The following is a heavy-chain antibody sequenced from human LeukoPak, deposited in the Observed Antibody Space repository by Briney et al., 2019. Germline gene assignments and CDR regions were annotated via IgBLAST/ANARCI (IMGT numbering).Heavy chain of an antibody. D-gene: IGHD3-10*01. CDR1: GFTFSSYS. J-gene: IGHJ3*02. V-gene: IGHV3-21*01. Sequence: GGSLRLSCAASGFTFSSYSMNWVRQAPGKGLEWVSSISSSSSYIHYADSVRGRFTISRDNAKNSQYLQMNSLRAEDTAVYYCARDQYYYGSGSPWGYDAFDIWGQGTMVTVSS. CDR2: ISSSSSYI. CDR3: ARDQYYYGSGSPWGYDAFDI.